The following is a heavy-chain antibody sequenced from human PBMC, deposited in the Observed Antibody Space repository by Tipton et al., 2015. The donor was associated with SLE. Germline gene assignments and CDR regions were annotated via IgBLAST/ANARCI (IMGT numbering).Heavy chain of an antibody. CDR1: GGSFNGYS. CDR2: IYYSGST. Sequence: TLSLTCAVYGGSFNGYSWSWIRQPPGKGLEWIGYIYYSGSTNCNPSLKSRVTISVDTSKNQFSLKLRSVTAADTAVYYCARVYSSGWRTDYYYMDVWGKGTTVTVSS. CDR3: ARVYSSGWRTDYYYMDV. V-gene: IGHV4-59*01. J-gene: IGHJ6*03. D-gene: IGHD6-19*01.